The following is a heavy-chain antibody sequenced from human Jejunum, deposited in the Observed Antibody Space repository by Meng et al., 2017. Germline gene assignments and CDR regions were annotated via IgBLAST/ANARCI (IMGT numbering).Heavy chain of an antibody. CDR1: GDSVTSGSYH. CDR3: ATIQSSPHFFNY. V-gene: IGHV4-30-4*01. D-gene: IGHD6-6*01. Sequence: QVQLQESGPGLVKPSQTLSLACTVSGDSVTSGSYHWSWIRQPPGKGLEWSGYIHHSGITYYNPSLRSRLLISIDTSKRQLSLTLNSVTAADTALYYCATIQSSPHFFNYWGQGTLVTVSS. J-gene: IGHJ4*02. CDR2: IHHSGIT.